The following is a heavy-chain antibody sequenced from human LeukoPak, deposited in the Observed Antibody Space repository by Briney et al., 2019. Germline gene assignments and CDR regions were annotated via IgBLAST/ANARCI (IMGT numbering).Heavy chain of an antibody. Sequence: GGSLRLSCTASGFTFGDYAMSCFRQAPGKGLEWIGFIRSKAYGGTTEYAASVKGRFTISRDDSKSIAYLQMNSLKTEDTAVYYCTRDFSSIWYGTTDYWGQGTLVTVSS. CDR1: GFTFGDYA. D-gene: IGHD6-13*01. J-gene: IGHJ4*02. CDR3: TRDFSSIWYGTTDY. V-gene: IGHV3-49*03. CDR2: IRSKAYGGTT.